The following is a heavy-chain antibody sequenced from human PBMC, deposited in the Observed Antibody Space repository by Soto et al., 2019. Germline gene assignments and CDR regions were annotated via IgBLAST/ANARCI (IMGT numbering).Heavy chain of an antibody. D-gene: IGHD3-10*01. CDR3: ARVPLLLWFGELLYPIPFDY. CDR1: GYTFTSYA. V-gene: IGHV1-3*01. CDR2: INAGNGNT. J-gene: IGHJ4*02. Sequence: QVQLVQSGAEVKKPGASVKVSCKASGYTFTSYAMHWVRQAPGQRLEWMGWINAGNGNTKYSQKFQGRVTITRDTSASTAYMELSSLRSEDTAVYYWARVPLLLWFGELLYPIPFDYWGQGTLVTVSS.